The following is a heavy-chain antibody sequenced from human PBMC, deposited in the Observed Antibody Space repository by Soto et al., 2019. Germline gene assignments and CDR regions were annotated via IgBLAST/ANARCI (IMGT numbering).Heavy chain of an antibody. CDR3: ARTHSGSYYSVFNY. V-gene: IGHV4-38-2*01. Sequence: PSETVSLTCVVSNFSISSGYYWGWIRQSLGKGLEWIASIYRSGTTSYNPSLKSRVTISVDPSKNQFSLMLTAVTAADTAVYYCARTHSGSYYSVFNYWGRGSLVTVSS. J-gene: IGHJ4*02. CDR1: NFSISSGYY. CDR2: IYRSGTT. D-gene: IGHD1-26*01.